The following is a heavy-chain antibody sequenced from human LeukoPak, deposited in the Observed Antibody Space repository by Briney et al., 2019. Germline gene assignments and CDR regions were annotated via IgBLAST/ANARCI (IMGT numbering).Heavy chain of an antibody. D-gene: IGHD4-17*01. CDR2: IIPIFGTA. V-gene: IGHV1-69*13. J-gene: IGHJ4*02. CDR1: GGTFSSYA. CDR3: ARLDYGDTPTIDY. Sequence: SVKVSCKASGGTFSSYAISWVRQAPGQGLEWMGGIIPIFGTANYAQKFQGRVTITADESTSTAYMELSSLRSEDTAVYYCARLDYGDTPTIDYWGQGTLVTVSS.